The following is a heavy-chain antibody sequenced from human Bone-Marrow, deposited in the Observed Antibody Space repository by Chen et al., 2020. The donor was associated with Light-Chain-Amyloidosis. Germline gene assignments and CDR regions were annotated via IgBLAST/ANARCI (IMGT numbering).Heavy chain of an antibody. CDR3: ARRRDGYNFDY. Sequence: EVQLEQSGPEVKKPGESLKISCKGSGYTFPNYWIGWVRQMPGKGLEWMGVIYPDDYDASYSPSFEGQVTISADKSITAAYLQWRSLKASDTARYYCARRRDGYNFDYWGQGTLVTVSS. D-gene: IGHD5-12*01. V-gene: IGHV5-51*01. CDR2: IYPDDYDA. CDR1: GYTFPNYW. J-gene: IGHJ4*02.